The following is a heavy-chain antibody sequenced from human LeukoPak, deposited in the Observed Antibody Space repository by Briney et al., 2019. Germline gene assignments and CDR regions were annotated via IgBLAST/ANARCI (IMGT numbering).Heavy chain of an antibody. J-gene: IGHJ4*02. Sequence: SETLSLTCAVYGGSFSGYFWSWIRQPPGKGLEWIGEINHTGSTNYNPSLKSRVTISVDTSKNQFSLKVSSVTDADTAVYYCARSKDYVWGTYRWALGYWGQGPLITVSS. CDR2: INHTGST. D-gene: IGHD3-16*02. V-gene: IGHV4-34*01. CDR1: GGSFSGYF. CDR3: ARSKDYVWGTYRWALGY.